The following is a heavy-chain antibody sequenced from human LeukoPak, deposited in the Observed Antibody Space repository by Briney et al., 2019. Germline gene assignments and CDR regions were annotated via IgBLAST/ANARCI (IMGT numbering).Heavy chain of an antibody. CDR2: ISAYNGNT. J-gene: IGHJ4*02. V-gene: IGHV1-18*01. D-gene: IGHD3-22*01. CDR3: ARDGHRMYYYGSSDYRFDS. Sequence: GASVKVSCKASGYIFTSYGISWVRQAPGQGLEWVGWISAYNGNTHYAQKVQGRVTMTTDTSTSTVYMELRSLRSDDTAVYYCARDGHRMYYYGSSDYRFDSWGQGTLVTVSS. CDR1: GYIFTSYG.